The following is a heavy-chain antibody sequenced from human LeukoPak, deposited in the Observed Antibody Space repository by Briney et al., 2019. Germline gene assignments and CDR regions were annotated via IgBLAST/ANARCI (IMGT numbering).Heavy chain of an antibody. CDR1: GYTFTGYY. CDR2: INPNSGGT. J-gene: IGHJ5*02. CDR3: ARAVEGYCSSTSCGGDWFDP. V-gene: IGHV1-2*02. D-gene: IGHD2-2*01. Sequence: ASVKVSCKASGYTFTGYYMHWVRQAPGQGLEGMGWINPNSGGTNYAQKFQGRVTMTRDTSISTAYMELSRLRSDDTAVYYCARAVEGYCSSTSCGGDWFDPWGQGTLVTVSS.